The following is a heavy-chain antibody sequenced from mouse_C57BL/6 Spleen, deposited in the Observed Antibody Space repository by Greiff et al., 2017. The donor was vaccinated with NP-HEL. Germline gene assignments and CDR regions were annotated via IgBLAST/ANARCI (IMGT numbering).Heavy chain of an antibody. Sequence: QVQLQQSGAELARPGASVKLSCKASGYTFTSYGIRWVKQRTGQGLEWIGEIYPSSGNTYYNEKFKGKATLTADKSSSTAYMELRRLASEDSAVYFCARLGDGNYGAMDDWGQGTSVTVSS. J-gene: IGHJ4*01. V-gene: IGHV1-81*01. CDR2: IYPSSGNT. CDR3: ARLGDGNYGAMDD. D-gene: IGHD2-1*01. CDR1: GYTFTSYG.